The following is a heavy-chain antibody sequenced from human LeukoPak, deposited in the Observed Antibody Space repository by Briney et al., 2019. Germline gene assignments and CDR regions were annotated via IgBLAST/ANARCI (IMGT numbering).Heavy chain of an antibody. Sequence: GGSLRLSCAASGFTFSNYGFHWVRQAPGKGLECVALIWSDGTRDNYADSVKGRFTISRDNSKNMLYLQLSSLRVEDTAVYYCARDLSVGALEFWGQGTLVSVSS. CDR1: GFTFSNYG. D-gene: IGHD1-1*01. V-gene: IGHV3-33*01. CDR2: IWSDGTRD. J-gene: IGHJ4*02. CDR3: ARDLSVGALEF.